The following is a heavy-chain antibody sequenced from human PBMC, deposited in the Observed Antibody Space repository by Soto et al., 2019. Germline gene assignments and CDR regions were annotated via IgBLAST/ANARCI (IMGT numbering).Heavy chain of an antibody. Sequence: GASVKVSCKASGYTFTGYYMHWVRQAPGQGLEWMGWINPNSGGTNYAQKFQGRVTMTRDTSASTAYMELSSLRSDDTAVYYCALTRGVTTVTTLDYWGQGTLVTVSS. CDR1: GYTFTGYY. J-gene: IGHJ4*02. CDR3: ALTRGVTTVTTLDY. D-gene: IGHD4-17*01. V-gene: IGHV1-2*02. CDR2: INPNSGGT.